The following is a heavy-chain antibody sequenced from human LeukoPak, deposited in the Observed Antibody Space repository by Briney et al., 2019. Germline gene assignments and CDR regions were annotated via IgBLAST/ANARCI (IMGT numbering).Heavy chain of an antibody. Sequence: PGGSLRLSCAASGFNFGSYSMTWVRQAPGKGLEWVSGISGSGGSTYVADSVKGRFTVSRDDPHNTLYLQMNSLRAEDTAVYYCARDQWLQSDYYMDVWGKGTTVTVSS. CDR2: ISGSGGST. CDR3: ARDQWLQSDYYMDV. D-gene: IGHD5-18*01. J-gene: IGHJ6*03. CDR1: GFNFGSYS. V-gene: IGHV3-23*01.